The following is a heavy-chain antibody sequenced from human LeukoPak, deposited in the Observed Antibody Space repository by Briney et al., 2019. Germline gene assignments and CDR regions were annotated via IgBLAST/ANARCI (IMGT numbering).Heavy chain of an antibody. Sequence: PGGSLRLSCAASGFTFSTYGMHWVRQAPGKGLEWVAVVSYDGSNEYYADSVKGRFTISRDNSKNTLYLQMNSLRAEDTAVYYCAKDYYGSETYYTLDCWGQGTLVTVPS. J-gene: IGHJ4*02. CDR1: GFTFSTYG. CDR2: VSYDGSNE. V-gene: IGHV3-30*18. D-gene: IGHD3-10*01. CDR3: AKDYYGSETYYTLDC.